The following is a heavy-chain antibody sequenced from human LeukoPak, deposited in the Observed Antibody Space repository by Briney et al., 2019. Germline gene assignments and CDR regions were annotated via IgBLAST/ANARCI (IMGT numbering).Heavy chain of an antibody. CDR2: INHSGST. CDR1: GASISSYY. V-gene: IGHV4-34*01. D-gene: IGHD3-10*01. Sequence: SETLSLTCIVSGASISSYYWSWIRQPPGKGLEWIGEINHSGSTNYNPSLKSRVTISVDTSKNQFSLKLSSVTAADTAVYYCATSKRVTMVRGASPYYYGMDVWGQGTTVTVSS. J-gene: IGHJ6*02. CDR3: ATSKRVTMVRGASPYYYGMDV.